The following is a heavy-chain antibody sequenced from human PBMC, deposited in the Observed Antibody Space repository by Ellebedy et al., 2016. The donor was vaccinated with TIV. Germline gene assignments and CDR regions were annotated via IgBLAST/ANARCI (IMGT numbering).Heavy chain of an antibody. V-gene: IGHV3-23*01. CDR3: GRGSTGNYYAMDV. D-gene: IGHD1-1*01. CDR1: EFTFSIYS. Sequence: GGSLRLXXAASEFTFSIYSMTWVRQAPGKGLEWVSSINNYGVITYYADSVRGRFTISRDNSKNTLYLQMNSLRAEDTAVYYCGRGSTGNYYAMDVWGQGTTVTVSS. J-gene: IGHJ6*02. CDR2: INNYGVIT.